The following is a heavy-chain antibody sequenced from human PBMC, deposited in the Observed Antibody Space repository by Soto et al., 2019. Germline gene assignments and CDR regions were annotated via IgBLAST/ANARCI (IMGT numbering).Heavy chain of an antibody. J-gene: IGHJ6*02. D-gene: IGHD2-8*01. CDR1: GFTFSSYS. Sequence: PGGSLRLSCAASGFTFSSYSMNWVRQAPGKGLEWVSSISSSSSYIYYADSVKGRFTISRDNAKNSLYLQMNSLRAEDTAVYYCARVGCTNGVCGYYYYYGMDVWGQGTTVTVSS. V-gene: IGHV3-21*01. CDR2: ISSSSSYI. CDR3: ARVGCTNGVCGYYYYYGMDV.